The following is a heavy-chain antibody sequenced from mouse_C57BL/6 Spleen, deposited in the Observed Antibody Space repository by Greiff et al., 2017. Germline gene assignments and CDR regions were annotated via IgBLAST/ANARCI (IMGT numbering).Heavy chain of an antibody. Sequence: EVQLVESGPGLVKPSQSLSLTCSVTGYSITSGYYWNWIRQFPGNKLEWMGYISYDGSNNYNPSLKNRISITRDTSKNQFFLKLNSVTTEDTATYYCARDGYGSSYWYFDVWGTGTTVTVSS. V-gene: IGHV3-6*01. D-gene: IGHD1-1*01. CDR2: ISYDGSN. J-gene: IGHJ1*03. CDR3: ARDGYGSSYWYFDV. CDR1: GYSITSGYY.